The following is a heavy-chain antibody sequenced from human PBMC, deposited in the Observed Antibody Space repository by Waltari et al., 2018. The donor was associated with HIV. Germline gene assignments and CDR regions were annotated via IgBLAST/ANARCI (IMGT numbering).Heavy chain of an antibody. CDR3: ARGTHLMVVSAPMAFDV. CDR2: INRTKGNT. V-gene: IGHV1-18*04. CDR1: GYRFISHS. D-gene: IGHD2-21*01. J-gene: IGHJ3*01. Sequence: QVQLVQSGTEVKKPGASVKVSCRTSGYRFISHSLNWVRQAPGEGLEWMGWINRTKGNTKYAEKLQGRVTMNTNTIMNIEYMKLRNLKSNDTARSYCARGTHLMVVSAPMAFDVWGRGTLVTVSS.